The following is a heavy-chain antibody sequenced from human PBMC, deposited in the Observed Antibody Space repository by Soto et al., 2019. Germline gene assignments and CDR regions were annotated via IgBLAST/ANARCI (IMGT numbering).Heavy chain of an antibody. V-gene: IGHV4-59*01. CDR2: IYYSGST. CDR1: GGSISSYY. J-gene: IGHJ6*02. CDR3: ARDGNDFWSGSHGMDV. Sequence: QVQLQESGPGLVKPSETLSLTCTVSGGSISSYYWSWIRQPPGKGLEWIGYIYYSGSTNYNPSLKSRVTISVDTSKNQFSLKLSSVTAADTAVYYCARDGNDFWSGSHGMDVWGQGTTVTVSS. D-gene: IGHD3-3*01.